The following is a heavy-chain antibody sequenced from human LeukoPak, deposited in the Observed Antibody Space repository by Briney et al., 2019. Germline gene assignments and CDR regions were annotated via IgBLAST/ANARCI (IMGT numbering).Heavy chain of an antibody. D-gene: IGHD6-19*01. CDR1: GGSFSGYY. CDR3: ARDLSNIGRIGNPGGWSYEGFNWFDP. V-gene: IGHV4-34*01. CDR2: INHSGST. Sequence: SETLSLTCAVYGGSFSGYYWSWIRQPPGKGLEWIGEINHSGSTNYNPSLKSRVTISVDTSKNQFSLKLSSVTAADTAVYYCARDLSNIGRIGNPGGWSYEGFNWFDPWGQGTLVTVSS. J-gene: IGHJ5*02.